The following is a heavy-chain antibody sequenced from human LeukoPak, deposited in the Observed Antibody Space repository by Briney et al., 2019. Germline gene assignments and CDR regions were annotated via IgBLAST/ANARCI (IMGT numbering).Heavy chain of an antibody. CDR1: GFSFNIYA. D-gene: IGHD2-2*01. Sequence: GGSLRLSCAASGFSFNIYAMSWVRQAPGKGLEWVSGISGSGATTYYADSVKGRFTVSRDNSKSTLYLQMSSLRAEDTAVYHCPKDRDCTSSCCYFDYWGQGPLVTVSS. CDR2: ISGSGATT. V-gene: IGHV3-23*01. J-gene: IGHJ4*02. CDR3: PKDRDCTSSCCYFDY.